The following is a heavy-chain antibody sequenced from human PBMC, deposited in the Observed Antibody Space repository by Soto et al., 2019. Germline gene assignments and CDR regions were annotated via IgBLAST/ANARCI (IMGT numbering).Heavy chain of an antibody. D-gene: IGHD5-12*01. CDR2: IYYSGST. CDR1: GGSISSGGYY. J-gene: IGHJ4*02. CDR3: ARRDGSNLPYFDS. Sequence: TSETLSLTCTVSGGSISSGGYYWSWIRQHPGKGLEWIGYIYYSGSTYYNPSLKSRVTISVDTSKNQFSLKLSSVTAADTAVYYCARRDGSNLPYFDSWGQGTLVTVS. V-gene: IGHV4-31*03.